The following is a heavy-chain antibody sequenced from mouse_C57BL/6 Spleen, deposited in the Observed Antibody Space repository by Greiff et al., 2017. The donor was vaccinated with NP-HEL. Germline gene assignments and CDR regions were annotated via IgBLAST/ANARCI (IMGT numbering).Heavy chain of an antibody. CDR2: ISYDGSN. J-gene: IGHJ2*01. Sequence: EVKLMESGPGLVKPSQSLSLTCSVTGYSITSGYYWNWIRQFPGNKLEWMGYISYDGSNNYNPSLKNRISITRDTSKNQFFLKLNSVTTEDTATYYCASYDGYYVRYFDYWGQGTTLTVSS. CDR3: ASYDGYYVRYFDY. CDR1: GYSITSGYY. V-gene: IGHV3-6*01. D-gene: IGHD2-3*01.